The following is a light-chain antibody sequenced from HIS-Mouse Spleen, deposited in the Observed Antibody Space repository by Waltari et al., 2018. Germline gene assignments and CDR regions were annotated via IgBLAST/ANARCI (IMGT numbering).Light chain of an antibody. J-gene: IGLJ3*02. V-gene: IGLV2-11*01. CDR2: DVS. CDR3: CSYAGSYTWV. CDR1: SSDVGVYNY. Sequence: QSALTQPRSVSGSPGQSVTISCTGTSSDVGVYNYVSWYQQHPGKAPNLMFYDVSKRAPGVPDRFSGSKSGNTASLTISGLQAEDEADYYCCSYAGSYTWVFGGGTKLTVL.